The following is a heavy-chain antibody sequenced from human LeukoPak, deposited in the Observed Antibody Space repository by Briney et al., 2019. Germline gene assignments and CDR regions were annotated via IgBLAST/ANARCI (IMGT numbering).Heavy chain of an antibody. D-gene: IGHD1-14*01. CDR2: IYYSGST. V-gene: IGHV4-39*07. CDR1: GGSISSSSYY. J-gene: IGHJ1*01. Sequence: SSETLSLTCTDSGGSISSSSYYWGWIRQPPGKGLEWIGSIYYSGSTYYNPSLKSRVTISVDTSKNQFSLKLSSVAAADTAVYYCARGRPNLQHWGQGTLVTVSS. CDR3: ARGRPNLQH.